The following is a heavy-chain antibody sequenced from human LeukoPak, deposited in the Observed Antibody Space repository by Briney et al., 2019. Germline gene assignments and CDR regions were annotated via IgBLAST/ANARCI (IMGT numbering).Heavy chain of an antibody. CDR2: IYYSGST. Sequence: SETLSLTCTVSGGSISSYYWSWIRQPPGKGLEWIGYIYYSGSTNYNPSLKSRVTISVDTSKNQFSLKLSSVTAADTAVYYCARHGTMIGAFDIWGQGTMVTVSS. CDR1: GGSISSYY. D-gene: IGHD3-10*02. J-gene: IGHJ3*02. CDR3: ARHGTMIGAFDI. V-gene: IGHV4-59*08.